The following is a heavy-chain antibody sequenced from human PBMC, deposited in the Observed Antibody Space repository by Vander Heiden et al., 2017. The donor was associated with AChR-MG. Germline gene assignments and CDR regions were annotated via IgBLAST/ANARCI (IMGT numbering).Heavy chain of an antibody. V-gene: IGHV3-23*01. CDR3: ELPEYVDYSDE. D-gene: IGHD5-12*01. J-gene: IGHJ3*01. Sequence: EVVLLESGGTLIAPGGSVRLSCAASGFVFSDYVMAWVRQAPGKGLQWVSSISGDGYVTYYEDSVKGRFTISRDNSENVVYLQMNSLRVDDTAMYYCELPEYVDYSDEWGQGTLVTVSS. CDR2: ISGDGYVT. CDR1: GFVFSDYV.